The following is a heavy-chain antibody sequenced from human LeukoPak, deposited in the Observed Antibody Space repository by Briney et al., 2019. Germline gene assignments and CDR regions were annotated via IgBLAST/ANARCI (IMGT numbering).Heavy chain of an antibody. J-gene: IGHJ4*02. CDR3: ARGASGSYYRY. CDR2: MNPNSGNK. D-gene: IGHD1-26*01. V-gene: IGHV1-8*01. Sequence: LEWMGWMNPNSGNKGYAQKFQGRVTMTRNTSISTAYMELSSLRSEDTAVYYCARGASGSYYRYWGQGTLVTVSS.